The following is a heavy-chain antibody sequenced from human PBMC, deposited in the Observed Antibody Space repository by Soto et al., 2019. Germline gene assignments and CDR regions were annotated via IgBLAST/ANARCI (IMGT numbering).Heavy chain of an antibody. J-gene: IGHJ6*02. CDR1: GFTFSSYG. CDR2: ISYDGSNK. V-gene: IGHV3-30*18. D-gene: IGHD6-19*01. Sequence: AGGSVRLSCAASGFTFSSYGMHWVRQAPGKGLEWVAVISYDGSNKYYADSVKGRFTISRDNSKNTLYLQMNSLRAEDTAVYYCAKEGVAVDQTLYYYGMDFSGQGTTVTVSS. CDR3: AKEGVAVDQTLYYYGMDF.